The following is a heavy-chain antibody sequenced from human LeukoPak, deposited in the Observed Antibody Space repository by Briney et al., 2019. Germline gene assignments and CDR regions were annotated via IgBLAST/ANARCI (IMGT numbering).Heavy chain of an antibody. CDR3: ARRLQRSMCGYWYFDL. D-gene: IGHD4-17*01. CDR1: GFTFSSYD. J-gene: IGHJ2*01. CDR2: IGTAGDT. V-gene: IGHV3-13*01. Sequence: GASLRLSCTASGFTFSSYDMHWVRQATGKGLEWVSAIGTAGDTHYPGSVKGRFTISRENAKNSLYLQMNSLRAGDTAVYYCARRLQRSMCGYWYFDLWGRGTLVTVSS.